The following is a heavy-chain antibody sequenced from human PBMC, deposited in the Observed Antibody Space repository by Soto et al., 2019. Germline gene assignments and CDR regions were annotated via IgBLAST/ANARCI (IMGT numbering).Heavy chain of an antibody. CDR2: IYPGDSDT. J-gene: IGHJ6*02. Sequence: GESLKISCKGSGYSFTSYWIGWVRQMPGKGLEWMGIIYPGDSDTRYSPSFQGQVTIAAGKSISTAYLQWRSLKASVTAMYYCARHSGLFTVTTYNDYYYGMDVWGQGTTVTVS. V-gene: IGHV5-51*01. CDR1: GYSFTSYW. CDR3: ARHSGLFTVTTYNDYYYGMDV. D-gene: IGHD4-4*01.